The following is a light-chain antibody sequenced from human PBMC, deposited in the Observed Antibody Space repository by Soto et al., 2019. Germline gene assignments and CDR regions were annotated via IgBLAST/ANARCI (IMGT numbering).Light chain of an antibody. V-gene: IGLV2-14*03. J-gene: IGLJ2*01. Sequence: QSALTQPASVSGSPGQSITISCTGTSSDIGGYNYVSWYQIHPGKPPKLMIYDVSIRPSGVSNRFSGSKSGNTASLTISGLQAEDETDYYCSSYTSSSSVIFGGGTQLTVL. CDR2: DVS. CDR1: SSDIGGYNY. CDR3: SSYTSSSSVI.